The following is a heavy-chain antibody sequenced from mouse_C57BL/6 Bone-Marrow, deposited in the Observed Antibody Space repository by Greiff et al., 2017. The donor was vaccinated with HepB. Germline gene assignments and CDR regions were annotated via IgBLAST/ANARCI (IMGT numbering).Heavy chain of an antibody. V-gene: IGHV1-81*01. Sequence: QVQLQQSGAELARPGASVKLSCKASGYTFTSYGISWVKQRTGQGLEWIGEIYPRSGNTYYNEKFKGKATLTADKSSSTAYMELRSLTSEDSAVYFCARSYYYGSSFYAMGCWGQGTSVTVAS. CDR3: ARSYYYGSSFYAMGC. CDR1: GYTFTSYG. J-gene: IGHJ4*01. D-gene: IGHD1-1*01. CDR2: IYPRSGNT.